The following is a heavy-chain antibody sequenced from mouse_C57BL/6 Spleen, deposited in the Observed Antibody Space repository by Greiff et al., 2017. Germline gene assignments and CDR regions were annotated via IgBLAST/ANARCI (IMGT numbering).Heavy chain of an antibody. Sequence: QVQLQQPGAELVRPGSSVKLSCKASGYTFTSYWMHWVKQRPIQGLEWIGNIDPSDSETHYNQKFKDKATLTVDKSSSTAYMQLSSLTSEDSAVHYCARSLRPTSYYAMDYWGQGTSVTVSS. CDR1: GYTFTSYW. CDR2: IDPSDSET. D-gene: IGHD1-1*01. J-gene: IGHJ4*01. V-gene: IGHV1-52*01. CDR3: ARSLRPTSYYAMDY.